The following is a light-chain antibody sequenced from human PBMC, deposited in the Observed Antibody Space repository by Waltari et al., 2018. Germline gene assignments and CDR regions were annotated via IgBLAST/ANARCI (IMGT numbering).Light chain of an antibody. J-gene: IGKJ1*01. CDR3: LQHSRYPWT. Sequence: DIQMTQSPSAMSASVGDRVTITCRASQDISTYLTRFQQKPGKVPKRLIFSASSLQSGVPSRFSGSGSGTDFALTISSLHPEDFATYYCLQHSRYPWTFGQGTKVEMK. CDR1: QDISTY. CDR2: SAS. V-gene: IGKV1-17*03.